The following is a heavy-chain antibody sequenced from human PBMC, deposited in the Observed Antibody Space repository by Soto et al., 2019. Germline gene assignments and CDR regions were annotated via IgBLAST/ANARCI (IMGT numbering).Heavy chain of an antibody. CDR1: GFTFSSYW. D-gene: IGHD3-3*01. Sequence: PGGSLRLSCAASGFTFSSYWMSWVRQAPGKGLEWVANIKQDGSEKYYVDSVKGRFTISRDNAKNSLYLQMNSLRAEDTAVYYCAREPYDFWSGYRYYYYYYMDVWGKGTTVTLSS. CDR3: AREPYDFWSGYRYYYYYYMDV. V-gene: IGHV3-7*01. CDR2: IKQDGSEK. J-gene: IGHJ6*03.